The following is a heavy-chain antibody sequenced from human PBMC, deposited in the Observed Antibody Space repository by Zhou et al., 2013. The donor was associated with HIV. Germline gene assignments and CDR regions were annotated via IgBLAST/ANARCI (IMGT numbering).Heavy chain of an antibody. CDR1: GGSISSHY. Sequence: QVQLQESGPGLVKPSETLSLTCTVSGGSISSHYWGWIRQPPGKGLEWVANIFYTGSTNYNPSLKSRVTISVDTSKNQFSLKLSSVTAADTAVYYCARVYYDSTGFDPWGQGTLVTVSS. J-gene: IGHJ5*02. CDR2: IFYTGST. V-gene: IGHV4-59*08. CDR3: ARVYYDSTGFDP. D-gene: IGHD3-22*01.